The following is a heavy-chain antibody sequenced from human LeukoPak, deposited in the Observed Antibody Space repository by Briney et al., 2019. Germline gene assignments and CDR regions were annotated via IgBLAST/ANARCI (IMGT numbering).Heavy chain of an antibody. CDR2: ISGSGGST. D-gene: IGHD2-15*01. V-gene: IGHV3-23*01. CDR1: GFTFSSYA. J-gene: IGHJ1*01. Sequence: GGSLRLSCAASGFTFSSYAMSWVRHAPGKGLEWVSAISGSGGSTYYADSAKGRFTISRDNSKNTLYLQMNSLRAEDTAVYYCAKSAGYCSGGSCPSEYFQHWGQGTLVTVSS. CDR3: AKSAGYCSGGSCPSEYFQH.